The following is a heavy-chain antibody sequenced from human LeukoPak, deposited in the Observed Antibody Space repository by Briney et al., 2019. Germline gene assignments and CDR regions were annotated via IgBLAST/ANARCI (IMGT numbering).Heavy chain of an antibody. J-gene: IGHJ4*02. CDR3: ARAVGGYDYVWGSYRYSFDY. D-gene: IGHD3-16*02. Sequence: PSQTLSLTCTVSGGSISSNSYYWSWIRQPAGKGLEWIGRIYTSGSTNYNPSLKSRVTISVDTSKNQFSLKLNSVTAADTAVYYCARAVGGYDYVWGSYRYSFDYWGQGTLVTVSS. V-gene: IGHV4-61*02. CDR1: GGSISSNSYY. CDR2: IYTSGST.